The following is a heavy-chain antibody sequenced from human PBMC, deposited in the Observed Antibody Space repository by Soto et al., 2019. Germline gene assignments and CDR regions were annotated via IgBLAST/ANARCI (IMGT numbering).Heavy chain of an antibody. CDR3: ARIRVAVVGYPTATKHYAMWG. D-gene: IGHD6-19*01. Sequence: ASVKVSCTASGYTFTSYGISWVRQAPGQGLEWMGWISAYNGNTNYAQKLQGRVTMTTDTSKSTACMELRSLRSDDTAVYYCARIRVAVVGYPTATKHYAMWGRGQGTRVAVCS. J-gene: IGHJ6*02. CDR1: GYTFTSYG. V-gene: IGHV1-18*01. CDR2: ISAYNGNT.